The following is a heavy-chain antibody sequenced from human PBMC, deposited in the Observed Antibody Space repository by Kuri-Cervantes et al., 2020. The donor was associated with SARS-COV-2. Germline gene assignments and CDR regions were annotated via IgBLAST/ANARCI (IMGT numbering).Heavy chain of an antibody. D-gene: IGHD2-2*01. CDR2: ISSSSSTI. CDR1: GFTFSSYS. Sequence: GGSLRLSCAASGFTFSSYSMNWVRQAPGKGLEWVSYISSSSSTIYYAASVKGRFTISRDNAKNSLYLQMNSLRDEDTAVYYCARDADCSSTSCQYIPYFDYWGQGTLVNVSS. CDR3: ARDADCSSTSCQYIPYFDY. V-gene: IGHV3-48*02. J-gene: IGHJ4*01.